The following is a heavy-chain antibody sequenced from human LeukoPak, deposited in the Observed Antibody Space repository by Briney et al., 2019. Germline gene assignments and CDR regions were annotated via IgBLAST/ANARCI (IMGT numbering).Heavy chain of an antibody. CDR1: GFTFSSYW. V-gene: IGHV3-74*01. Sequence: GGSLRLSCAASGFTFSSYWMHWVRQAPGKGLVWVSRINGDGSSTTYADSVKGQFTISRDNAKNTLYLQMNSLRAEDTAVYYCVRGLLAVAGTEYWGQGTLVTVSS. D-gene: IGHD6-19*01. CDR2: INGDGSST. CDR3: VRGLLAVAGTEY. J-gene: IGHJ4*02.